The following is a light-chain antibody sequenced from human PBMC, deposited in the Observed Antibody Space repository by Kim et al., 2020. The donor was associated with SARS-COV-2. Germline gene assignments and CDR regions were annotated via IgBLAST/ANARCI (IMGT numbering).Light chain of an antibody. V-gene: IGLV2-14*03. J-gene: IGLJ3*02. CDR2: DVS. CDR1: RSDVGGYNS. CDR3: SSYTINSPWV. Sequence: GQSITLSCTGTRSDVGGYNSVSWDQQHPGKAPKLMIYDVSNRPSGISNRFSGSKSGNTASLTISGLQAEDEADYYCSSYTINSPWVFGGGTQLTVL.